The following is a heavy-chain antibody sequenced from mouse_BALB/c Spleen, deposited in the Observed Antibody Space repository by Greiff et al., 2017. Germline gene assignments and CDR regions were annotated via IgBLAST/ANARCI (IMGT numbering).Heavy chain of an antibody. CDR3: TRDGYYVPFAY. CDR1: GYTFTSYY. D-gene: IGHD2-3*01. J-gene: IGHJ3*01. Sequence: QVQLQQPGAELVKPGASVKLSCKASGYTFTSYYMYWVKQRPGQGLEWIGGINPSNGGTNFNEKFKSKATLTVDKSSSTAYMQLSSLTSEDSAVYYCTRDGYYVPFAYWGQGTLVTVSA. CDR2: INPSNGGT. V-gene: IGHV1S81*02.